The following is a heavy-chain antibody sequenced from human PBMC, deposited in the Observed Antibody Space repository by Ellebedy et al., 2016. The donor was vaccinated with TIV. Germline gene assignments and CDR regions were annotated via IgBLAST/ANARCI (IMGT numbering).Heavy chain of an antibody. CDR1: GFTFSNYA. Sequence: GESLKISCAASGFTFSNYAMNWVRQAPGKGLEYVSGISGSGDNTYSADSVKGRFTISRDNSKSTLYLQMNSLRAEDTAVYYCAKGRVDTAMVPSDYWGQGTLVTVSS. CDR2: ISGSGDNT. V-gene: IGHV3-23*01. CDR3: AKGRVDTAMVPSDY. D-gene: IGHD5-18*01. J-gene: IGHJ4*02.